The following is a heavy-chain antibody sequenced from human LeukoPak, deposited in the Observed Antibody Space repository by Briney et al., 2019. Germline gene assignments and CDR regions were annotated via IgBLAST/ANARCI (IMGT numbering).Heavy chain of an antibody. V-gene: IGHV4-34*01. D-gene: IGHD6-6*01. CDR3: ARVWGSSSSPFDY. Sequence: SETLSLTCAVYGGSFSGYYWSWIRQPPGKGLEWIGEINHSRSTNYNPSLKSRVTISVDTSKNQFSLKLSSVTAADTAVYYCARVWGSSSSPFDYWGQGTLVTVSS. J-gene: IGHJ4*02. CDR2: INHSRST. CDR1: GGSFSGYY.